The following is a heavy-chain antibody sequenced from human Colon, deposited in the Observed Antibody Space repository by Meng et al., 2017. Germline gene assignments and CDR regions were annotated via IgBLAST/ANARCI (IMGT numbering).Heavy chain of an antibody. D-gene: IGHD3-9*01. CDR2: IHPSGST. J-gene: IGHJ4*02. CDR1: GGSFSDYY. CDR3: ARGVDWAKSGNF. Sequence: QGHVRQLGDGLLKPSDTLSLTCAVHGGSFSDYYLTWIRQPPGKGLEWVGEIHPSGSTYYSPSLQSRVTITLDTSTNQFSLTLSSMTAADTAVYYCARGVDWAKSGNFWGQGTLVTVSS. V-gene: IGHV4-34*01.